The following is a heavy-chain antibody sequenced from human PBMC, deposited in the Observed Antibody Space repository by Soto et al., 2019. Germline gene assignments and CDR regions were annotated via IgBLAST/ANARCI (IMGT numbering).Heavy chain of an antibody. V-gene: IGHV3-30*18. Sequence: QVQLVESGGGVVQPGRSLRLSCAASGFTFSSYGMHWVRQAPGKGLEWVAVISYDGSNTYYADSVKGRFTIYRDNSKNTLYLQMNSLRAEDTAVYYCAKPRDPFGRCYGMDVWGQGTTVTVSS. CDR3: AKPRDPFGRCYGMDV. J-gene: IGHJ6*02. CDR1: GFTFSSYG. CDR2: ISYDGSNT. D-gene: IGHD3-10*01.